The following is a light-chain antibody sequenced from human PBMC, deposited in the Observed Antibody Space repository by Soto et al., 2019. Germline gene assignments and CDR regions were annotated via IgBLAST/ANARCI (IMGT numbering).Light chain of an antibody. V-gene: IGKV4-1*01. Sequence: DIVMTQSPDSLAVSLGERATINCKSSQSILSNSKNYLAWFQQKPGRPPKLFLYWASTRESGVPDRFSGSGSGTDFTLTISNVQAEDVAVYYCQQYHSDPLTFGQGTRLDFK. CDR1: QSILSNSKNY. CDR2: WAS. CDR3: QQYHSDPLT. J-gene: IGKJ5*01.